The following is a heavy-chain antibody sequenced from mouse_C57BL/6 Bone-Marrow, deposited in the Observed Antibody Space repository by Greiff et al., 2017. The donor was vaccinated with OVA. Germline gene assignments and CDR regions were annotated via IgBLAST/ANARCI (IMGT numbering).Heavy chain of an antibody. CDR3: ARGIFITTVSWYFDV. Sequence: QVQLQQSGAELMKPGASVKLSCKATGYTFTGYWIEWVKQRPGHGLEWIGEILPGSGSTTYNEKFKGKATFTADTSSNTAYMELSSLTTEDSAIYDCARGIFITTVSWYFDVWGTGTTVTVSA. V-gene: IGHV1-9*01. CDR2: ILPGSGST. J-gene: IGHJ1*03. D-gene: IGHD1-1*01. CDR1: GYTFTGYW.